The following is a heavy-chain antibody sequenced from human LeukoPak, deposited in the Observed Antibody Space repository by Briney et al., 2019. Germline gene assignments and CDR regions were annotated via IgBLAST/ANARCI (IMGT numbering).Heavy chain of an antibody. CDR3: ARDRYGDGFAHFDY. CDR2: ITPSGGT. J-gene: IGHJ4*02. Sequence: ASVKVSCKASGYTFTSYAMYWVRQAPGQGLEWMGWITPSGGTNYPQKFRGRVAITRDTSITTAYMDLSRLTSDDTAVYYCARDRYGDGFAHFDYWGQGALVTVSS. D-gene: IGHD5-24*01. V-gene: IGHV1-2*02. CDR1: GYTFTSYA.